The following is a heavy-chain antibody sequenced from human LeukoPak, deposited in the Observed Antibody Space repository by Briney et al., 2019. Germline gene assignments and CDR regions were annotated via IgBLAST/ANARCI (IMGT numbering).Heavy chain of an antibody. J-gene: IGHJ4*02. V-gene: IGHV1-24*01. D-gene: IGHD2-15*01. CDR1: GYTLTELS. CDR2: FDPEDDET. CDR3: ATERGYCSGGTCSYYFDY. Sequence: VASVKVSCKVSGYTLTELSTHWVRQAPGKGLEWMGGFDPEDDETIYAQKFQGRVTMTEDTSTDTAYMELSSLRSEDTAVYYCATERGYCSGGTCSYYFDYWGQGTLVTVSS.